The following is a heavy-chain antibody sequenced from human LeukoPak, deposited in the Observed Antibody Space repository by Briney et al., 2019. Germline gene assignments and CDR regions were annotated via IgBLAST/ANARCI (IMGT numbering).Heavy chain of an antibody. CDR3: ARDATAYDAFDI. Sequence: PSETLSLTCTVSGGSISSGYWSWIRQPPGRGLEWIGYIYYSGSTNYNSSLKSRVTISVDTSKNQFSLKLSSVTAADTAVYYCARDATAYDAFDIWSQGTMVTVSS. V-gene: IGHV4-59*01. J-gene: IGHJ3*02. CDR1: GGSISSGY. CDR2: IYYSGST. D-gene: IGHD2-15*01.